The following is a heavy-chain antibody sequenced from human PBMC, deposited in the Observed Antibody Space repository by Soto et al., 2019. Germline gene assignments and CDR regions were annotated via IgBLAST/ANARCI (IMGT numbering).Heavy chain of an antibody. D-gene: IGHD5-18*01. CDR3: VRALRHTAIVYPWCEP. J-gene: IGHJ5*02. V-gene: IGHV4-31*03. Sequence: SETLSLTCTVSGASVSTGAYYWGWVPHRPGKGLEWVGYIYESGYTYYNTSLKSRLTISLDRSNNQFSLGLTSVTAADTAVYYCVRALRHTAIVYPWCEPWGQGNMISVSP. CDR1: GASVSTGAYY. CDR2: IYESGYT.